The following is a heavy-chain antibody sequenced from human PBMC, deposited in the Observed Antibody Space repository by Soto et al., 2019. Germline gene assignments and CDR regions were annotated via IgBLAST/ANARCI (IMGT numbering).Heavy chain of an antibody. V-gene: IGHV1-18*01. D-gene: IGHD2-21*02. Sequence: GASVKVSCKASGYTFTIYGIIWVRQAPGQGLEWMGWISAYNGNTNYAQKLQGRVTMTTDTSTSTAYMELRSLRSDDTAVYYCASATLAYCGGDCYSNAFDIWGQGTMVTVSS. CDR2: ISAYNGNT. CDR3: ASATLAYCGGDCYSNAFDI. CDR1: GYTFTIYG. J-gene: IGHJ3*02.